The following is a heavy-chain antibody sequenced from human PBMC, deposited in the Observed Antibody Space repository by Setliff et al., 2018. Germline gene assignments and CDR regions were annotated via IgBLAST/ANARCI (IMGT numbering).Heavy chain of an antibody. V-gene: IGHV4-59*08. CDR2: IHPWGGSSEST. Sequence: PSETLSLTCAVSGGPTIGYYWTWIRQAPGKGLEWIGYIHPWGGSSESTNYSPSLKSRITISLDKSKSQFSLKLTSVTVADTAVYYCAHSTTFDLHHDYWGQGALVTVSS. CDR1: GGPTIGYY. D-gene: IGHD3-9*01. CDR3: AHSTTFDLHHDY. J-gene: IGHJ4*02.